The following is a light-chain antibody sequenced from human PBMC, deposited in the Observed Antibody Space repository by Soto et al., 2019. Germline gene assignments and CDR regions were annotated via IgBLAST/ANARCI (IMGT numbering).Light chain of an antibody. Sequence: QSALTQPASVSGSPGQSITISCTGTSSDFGGYNYVSWYQHHPGKAPKLMIYEVSNRPSGVSNRFSGSKSANTASLTISGLQAEDEADYYCSSYTSSSTLVFGTGTKVTVL. CDR1: SSDFGGYNY. CDR3: SSYTSSSTLV. V-gene: IGLV2-14*01. CDR2: EVS. J-gene: IGLJ1*01.